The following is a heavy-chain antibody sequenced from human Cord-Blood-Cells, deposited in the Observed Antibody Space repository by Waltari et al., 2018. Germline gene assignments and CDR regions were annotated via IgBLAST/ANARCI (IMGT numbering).Heavy chain of an antibody. D-gene: IGHD7-27*01. V-gene: IGHV4-34*01. CDR3: ATYHTLTGDRGSAFDI. CDR1: GGSFSGYY. CDR2: INHSGST. J-gene: IGHJ3*02. Sequence: QVQLQQWGAGLLKPSETLSLTCAVYGGSFSGYYWSWIRRPPGKGLEWIGEINHSGSTNYNPSLKSRVTISVDTSKNQFSLKLSSVTAADTAVYYCATYHTLTGDRGSAFDIWGQGTMVTVSS.